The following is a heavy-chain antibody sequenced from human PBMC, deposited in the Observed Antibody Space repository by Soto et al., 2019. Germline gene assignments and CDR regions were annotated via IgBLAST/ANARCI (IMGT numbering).Heavy chain of an antibody. CDR3: ARGLISGYYLYDAFDI. CDR1: CLSFFGYY. V-gene: IGHV4-34*01. Sequence: SATLSLTCALHCLSFFGYYWSWILKPPGKGLECIGEINHSGSTNYNPSLKSRVTISVDTSKNQFSLKLSPVTAADTAVYYCARGLISGYYLYDAFDIWGQGTMVT. J-gene: IGHJ3*02. D-gene: IGHD3-22*01. CDR2: INHSGST.